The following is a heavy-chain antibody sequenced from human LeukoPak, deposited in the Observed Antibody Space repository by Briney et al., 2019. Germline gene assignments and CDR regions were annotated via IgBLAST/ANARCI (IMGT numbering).Heavy chain of an antibody. CDR1: GFTFSSYA. CDR2: ISSSSSYI. J-gene: IGHJ4*02. V-gene: IGHV3-21*01. D-gene: IGHD2-2*01. Sequence: GGSLRLSCAASGFTFSSYAMSWVRQAPGKGLEWVSSISSSSSYIYYADSVKGRFTISRDNAKNSLYLQMNSLRAEDTAVYYCARDCSSTSCLAIDYWGQGTLVTVSS. CDR3: ARDCSSTSCLAIDY.